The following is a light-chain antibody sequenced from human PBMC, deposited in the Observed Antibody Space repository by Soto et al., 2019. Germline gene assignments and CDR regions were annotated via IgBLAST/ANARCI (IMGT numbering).Light chain of an antibody. J-gene: IGLJ2*01. CDR3: SSYTSSSPNVV. Sequence: QSVLTQPASVSGSPGQSITISCTGTSSYVGGYNYVSWYQQHPGKAPKLMIYDVSNRPSGVSNRFSGSKSGNTASLTISGLQAEDEADYYCSSYTSSSPNVVFGGGTKLTVL. V-gene: IGLV2-14*01. CDR1: SSYVGGYNY. CDR2: DVS.